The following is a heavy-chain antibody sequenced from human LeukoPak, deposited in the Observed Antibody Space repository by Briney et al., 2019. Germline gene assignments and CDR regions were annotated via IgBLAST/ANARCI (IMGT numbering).Heavy chain of an antibody. CDR1: GGTFSSYA. CDR2: IIPIFGTA. J-gene: IGHJ4*02. V-gene: IGHV1-69*01. Sequence: SVKVSCKASGGTFSSYAISLVRQAPGQGLEWMGGIIPIFGTANYAQKFQGRVTITADESTSTAYMELSSLRSEDTAVYYCARNGRGYSYGYYFDYWGQGTLVTVSS. CDR3: ARNGRGYSYGYYFDY. D-gene: IGHD5-18*01.